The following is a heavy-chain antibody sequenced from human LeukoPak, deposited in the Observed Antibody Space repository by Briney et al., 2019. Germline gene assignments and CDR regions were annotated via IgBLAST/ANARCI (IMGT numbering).Heavy chain of an antibody. Sequence: TSQTLSLTCTVSGGSISSYYWSWIRQTPGKGLEWLGYIYYSGSTNFNPSLKSRVTISVDTSKNQFSLKMSSVTAADTAVYFCARGGPPGYYYDYYMDVWGKGTTVTISS. CDR1: GGSISSYY. V-gene: IGHV4-59*01. J-gene: IGHJ6*03. CDR3: ARGGPPGYYYDYYMDV. CDR2: IYYSGST.